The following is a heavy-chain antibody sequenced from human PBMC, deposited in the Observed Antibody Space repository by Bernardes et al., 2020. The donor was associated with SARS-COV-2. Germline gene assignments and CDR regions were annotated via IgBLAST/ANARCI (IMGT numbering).Heavy chain of an antibody. V-gene: IGHV1-18*01. CDR2: ISAYNGNT. J-gene: IGHJ6*02. CDR3: ARGLVVVKELKDEYYYYYGMDV. D-gene: IGHD3-22*01. CDR1: GYTFTSYG. Sequence: ASVKVSCKASGYTFTSYGITWVRQAPGQGLEWMGWISAYNGNTNYAQKLQGRVTMTTDTSTSTAYMELRSLRSDDTAVYYCARGLVVVKELKDEYYYYYGMDVWGQGTTVTVSS.